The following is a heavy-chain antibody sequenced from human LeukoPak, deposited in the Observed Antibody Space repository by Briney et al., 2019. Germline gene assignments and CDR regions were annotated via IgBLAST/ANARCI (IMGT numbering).Heavy chain of an antibody. CDR1: GLTFSTCG. V-gene: IGHV3-30*02. D-gene: IGHD6-13*01. CDR3: AKQMMERQQYYYMDV. CDR2: IRHDESAT. Sequence: GGSLRLSCVAPGLTFSTCGMHWVRQAPGKGLEWLTHIRHDESATYYADSVKGRFTISRENSKNTLYLQMNSLRGEDTAVYYCAKQMMERQQYYYMDVWGKGTSVTVSS. J-gene: IGHJ6*03.